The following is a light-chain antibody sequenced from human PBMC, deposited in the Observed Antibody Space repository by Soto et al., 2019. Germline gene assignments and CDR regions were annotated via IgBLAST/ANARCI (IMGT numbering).Light chain of an antibody. CDR1: QGISSY. CDR3: QQLKSFPIS. CDR2: AAS. J-gene: IGKJ5*01. V-gene: IGKV1-9*01. Sequence: IQLTQSPSSLSASVGDRVTLTCRASQGISSYLAWYLQKPGKAPKPLIYAASTLQGGVPSRFSGSGSGADFTHTITCLWPEDCAAYECQQLKSFPISFRQATRLE.